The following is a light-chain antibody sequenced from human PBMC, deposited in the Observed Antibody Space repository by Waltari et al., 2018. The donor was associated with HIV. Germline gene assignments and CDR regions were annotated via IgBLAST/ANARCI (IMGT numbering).Light chain of an antibody. V-gene: IGLV2-8*01. CDR2: EVS. CDR3: TSYAGNNLL. Sequence: QSALTQPASVSGSPGQSITISCTGTSSDVGGYNYVSWYQHHPGKAPKLMISEVSQRPSGVPDRFSGSKSGNTASLTVSGLQAEDEADYYCTSYAGNNLLFGGGTKMTVL. J-gene: IGLJ2*01. CDR1: SSDVGGYNY.